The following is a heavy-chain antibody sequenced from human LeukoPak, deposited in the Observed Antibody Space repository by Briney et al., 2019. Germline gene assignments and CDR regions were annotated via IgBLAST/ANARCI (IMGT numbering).Heavy chain of an antibody. V-gene: IGHV1-18*01. D-gene: IGHD2-21*02. CDR3: ARDHQHYCGGDCCQFDP. CDR2: ISAYNGNT. Sequence: ASVKVSCKASGYTFTSYGISWVRQAPGQGLEWMGWISAYNGNTNYAQKLQGRVTMTADTSTSTAYMELRSLRSDDTAVYYCARDHQHYCGGDCCQFDPWGQGTLVTVSS. CDR1: GYTFTSYG. J-gene: IGHJ5*02.